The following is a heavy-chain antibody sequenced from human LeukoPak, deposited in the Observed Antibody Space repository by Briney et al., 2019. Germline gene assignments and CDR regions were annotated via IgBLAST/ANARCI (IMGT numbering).Heavy chain of an antibody. CDR2: LSSNGGYT. D-gene: IGHD3-10*01. Sequence: PGGSLKLSCSASGFTFSSYAMHWVRQAPGKGLEYVSGLSSNGGYTYYADSVKDRFIISRDYSKNTLYLQMSSLRAEDTAVYYCVKTYGMGSFSNWGQGTLVTVSS. J-gene: IGHJ4*02. V-gene: IGHV3-64D*06. CDR3: VKTYGMGSFSN. CDR1: GFTFSSYA.